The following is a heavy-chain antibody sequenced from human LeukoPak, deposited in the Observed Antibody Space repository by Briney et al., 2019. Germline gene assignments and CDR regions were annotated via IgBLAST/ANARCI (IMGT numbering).Heavy chain of an antibody. D-gene: IGHD5-18*01. J-gene: IGHJ4*02. CDR1: GYTFTGYY. Sequence: ASVKVSRKASGYTFTGYYMRWVRQAPGQGLEWMGWINPNSGGTNYAQKFQGRVTMTRDTSISTAYMELSRLRSDDTAVYYCARVLVDTARKRYYFDYWGQGTLVTVSS. CDR3: ARVLVDTARKRYYFDY. V-gene: IGHV1-2*02. CDR2: INPNSGGT.